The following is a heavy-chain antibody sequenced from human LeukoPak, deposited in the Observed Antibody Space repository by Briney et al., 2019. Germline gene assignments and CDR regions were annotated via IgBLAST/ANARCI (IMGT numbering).Heavy chain of an antibody. V-gene: IGHV3-7*01. CDR3: ARDEDGYYDSSGAPPNYY. D-gene: IGHD3-22*01. CDR2: IKHDGGET. J-gene: IGHJ4*02. Sequence: GGSLRLSCAASGFTFSGHWMSWVRQAPGKGLEWVANIKHDGGETYYLDSMRGRFTISRDNAKNSLYLQMNSLRAEDTAVYYCARDEDGYYDSSGAPPNYYWGQGTLVTVSS. CDR1: GFTFSGHW.